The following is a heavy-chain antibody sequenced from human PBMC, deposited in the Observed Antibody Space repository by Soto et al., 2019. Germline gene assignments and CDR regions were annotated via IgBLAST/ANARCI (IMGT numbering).Heavy chain of an antibody. CDR2: FDPEDGET. CDR3: ATDLSIAGATTAWAEYFQH. D-gene: IGHD1-26*01. J-gene: IGHJ1*01. Sequence: GASVKVSCKVSGYTLTELSMHWVRQAPGKGLEWMGGFDPEDGETIYAQKFQGRVTMTEDTSTDTAYMELSSLRPEDTAVYYCATDLSIAGATTAWAEYFQHWGQGTLVTVSS. V-gene: IGHV1-24*01. CDR1: GYTLTELS.